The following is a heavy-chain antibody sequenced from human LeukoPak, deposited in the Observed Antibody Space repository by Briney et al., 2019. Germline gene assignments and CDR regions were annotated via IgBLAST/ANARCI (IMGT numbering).Heavy chain of an antibody. V-gene: IGHV4-30-4*01. J-gene: IGHJ4*02. D-gene: IGHD3-3*01. Sequence: SETLSLTCTVSGGSISSGDYYWSWIRQPPGKGLEWIGYIYYSGSTYYNPSLKSRVTISVDTSKNQFSLKLSSVTAADTAVYYCARAKWSGNHIDYWGQGTLVTVSS. CDR3: ARAKWSGNHIDY. CDR1: GGSISSGDYY. CDR2: IYYSGST.